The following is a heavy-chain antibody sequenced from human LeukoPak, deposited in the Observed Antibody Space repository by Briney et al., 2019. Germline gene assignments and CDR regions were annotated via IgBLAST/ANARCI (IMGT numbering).Heavy chain of an antibody. J-gene: IGHJ4*02. V-gene: IGHV3-48*01. CDR1: GFTFISYA. Sequence: GGSLRLSCAASGFTFISYAMHWVRQAPGKGLEWVSYISSSSSTIYYADSVKGRFTISRDNAKNSLYLQMNSLRAEDTAVYYCARDRHQRGYSYGYGSWGQGTLVTVPS. CDR2: ISSSSSTI. D-gene: IGHD5-18*01. CDR3: ARDRHQRGYSYGYGS.